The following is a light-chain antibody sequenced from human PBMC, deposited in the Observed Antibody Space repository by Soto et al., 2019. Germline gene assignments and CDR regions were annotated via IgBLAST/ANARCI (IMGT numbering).Light chain of an antibody. CDR1: SSDVGAYNY. J-gene: IGLJ1*01. CDR3: SSYTGSITLV. CDR2: EVT. V-gene: IGLV2-14*01. Sequence: QSVLTQPASVSGSPGQSITISCTGTSSDVGAYNYVSWYQQHPGKAPKLMIYEVTYRPSGVSNRFSGSKSGNTASLTISGLQTEDEADYYCSSYTGSITLVFGTGTKLTVL.